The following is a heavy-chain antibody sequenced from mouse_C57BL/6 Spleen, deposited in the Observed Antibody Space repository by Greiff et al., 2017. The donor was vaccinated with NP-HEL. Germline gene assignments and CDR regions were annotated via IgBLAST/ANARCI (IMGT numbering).Heavy chain of an antibody. D-gene: IGHD2-3*01. CDR1: GYTFTSYG. V-gene: IGHV1-81*01. CDR3: ARSYDGGWYFDV. CDR2: IYPRSGNT. Sequence: VKLMESGAELARPGASVKLSCKASGYTFTSYGISWVKQRTGQGLEWIGEIYPRSGNTYYNEKFKGKATLTADKSSSTAYMELRSLTSEDSAVYFCARSYDGGWYFDVWGTGTTVTVSS. J-gene: IGHJ1*03.